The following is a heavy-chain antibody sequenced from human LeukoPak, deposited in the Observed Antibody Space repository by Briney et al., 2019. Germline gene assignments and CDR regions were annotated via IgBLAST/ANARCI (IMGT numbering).Heavy chain of an antibody. D-gene: IGHD4-17*01. CDR2: IKSRTDSGTT. CDR3: VTEYYGAYNY. J-gene: IGHJ4*02. V-gene: IGHV3-15*01. CDR1: GFTFTNAW. Sequence: KPGGSLRLSCAASGFTFTNAWMSWVRQAPGKGLEWVGHIKSRTDSGTTDYAAPVKDRFSISRDGSKDTLYLQMNSLKTEDIAVYYCVTEYYGAYNYWGQGALVTVSS.